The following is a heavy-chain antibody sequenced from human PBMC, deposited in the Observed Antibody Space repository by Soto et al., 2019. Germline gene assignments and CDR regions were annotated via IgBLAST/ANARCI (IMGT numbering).Heavy chain of an antibody. CDR3: ARDMNTAMDLGGYYFDY. J-gene: IGHJ4*02. V-gene: IGHV3-21*01. CDR2: ISSSSSYI. D-gene: IGHD5-18*01. Sequence: PGGSLRLSCAASGFTFSSYSMNWVRQAPGKGLEWVSSISSSSSYIYYADSVKGRFTISRDNAKNSLYLQMNSLGAEDTAVYYCARDMNTAMDLGGYYFDYWGQGTLVTSSS. CDR1: GFTFSSYS.